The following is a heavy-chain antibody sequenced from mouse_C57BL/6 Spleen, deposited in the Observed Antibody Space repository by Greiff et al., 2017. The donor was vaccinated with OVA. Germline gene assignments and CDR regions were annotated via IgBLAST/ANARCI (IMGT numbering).Heavy chain of an antibody. Sequence: VQLQQPGAELVKPGASVKMSCKASGYTFTSYWITWVKQRPGQGLEWIGDIYPGSGSTNYNEKFKSKATLTVDTSSSTAYMQLSSLTSEDSAVYYCARRFYSNNWYFDVWGTGTTVTVSS. CDR2: IYPGSGST. CDR1: GYTFTSYW. CDR3: ARRFYSNNWYFDV. V-gene: IGHV1-55*01. J-gene: IGHJ1*03. D-gene: IGHD2-5*01.